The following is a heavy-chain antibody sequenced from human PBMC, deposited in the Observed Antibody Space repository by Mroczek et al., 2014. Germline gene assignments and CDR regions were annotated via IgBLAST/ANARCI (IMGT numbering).Heavy chain of an antibody. D-gene: IGHD3-22*01. V-gene: IGHV4-31*03. CDR2: IYYSGST. Sequence: QVQLQESGPGLVKPSQTLSLTCTVSGGSISSGGYYWSWIRQHPGKGLEWIGYIYYSGSTYYNPSLKSRVTISVDTSKNQFSLKLSSVTAADTAVYYCASHDSSGYYYCSEGICAFDIWGQGTMVTVSS. CDR3: ASHDSSGYYYCSEGICAFDI. CDR1: GGSISSGGYY. J-gene: IGHJ3*02.